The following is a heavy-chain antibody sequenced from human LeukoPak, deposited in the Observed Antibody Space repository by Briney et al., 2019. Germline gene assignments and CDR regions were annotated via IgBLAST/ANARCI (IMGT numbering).Heavy chain of an antibody. Sequence: SETLSLTYAVYGGPFGVYYWSWVRQPPGKGLEWIGEINHSGSTNYNPSLKSRVTISVDTSKNHFSLKLSSVTAADTAVYYCAGPGAGDLDYWGQGTLVTVSS. D-gene: IGHD3-10*01. CDR3: AGPGAGDLDY. J-gene: IGHJ4*02. CDR1: GGPFGVYY. CDR2: INHSGST. V-gene: IGHV4-34*01.